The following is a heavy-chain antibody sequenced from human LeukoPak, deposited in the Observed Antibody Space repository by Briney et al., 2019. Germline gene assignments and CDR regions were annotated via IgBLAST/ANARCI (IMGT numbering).Heavy chain of an antibody. V-gene: IGHV4-34*01. CDR2: INHSGST. J-gene: IGHJ4*02. D-gene: IGHD6-13*01. CDR3: ARDLPYSSSCLDY. CDR1: GGSFSGYY. Sequence: SETLSLTCAVYGGSFSGYYWSWIRQPPGKGLEWIGEINHSGSTNYNPSLKSRVTISVDTSKNQFSLKLSSVTAADTAVYYCARDLPYSSSCLDYWGQGTLVTVSS.